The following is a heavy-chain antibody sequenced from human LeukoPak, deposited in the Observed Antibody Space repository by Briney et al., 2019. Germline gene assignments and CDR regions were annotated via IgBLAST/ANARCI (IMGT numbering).Heavy chain of an antibody. CDR1: GFTFSSYW. D-gene: IGHD2-15*01. J-gene: IGHJ4*02. CDR2: INSDGSST. Sequence: PGGSLRPSCAASGFTFSSYWMRWVRQAPGKGLVWVSRINSDGSSTSYADSVKGRFTISRDNAKNTLYLQMNSLRAEDTAVYYCARVACSGGSCYSGGFDYWGQGTLVTVSS. V-gene: IGHV3-74*01. CDR3: ARVACSGGSCYSGGFDY.